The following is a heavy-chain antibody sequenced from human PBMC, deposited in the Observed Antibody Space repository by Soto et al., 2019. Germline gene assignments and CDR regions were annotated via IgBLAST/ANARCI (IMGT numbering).Heavy chain of an antibody. D-gene: IGHD3-22*01. CDR1: GYTFTGYY. J-gene: IGHJ4*02. V-gene: IGHV1-2*04. Sequence: ASVKVSCKASGYTFTGYYMHWVRQAPGQGLEWMGWINPNSGGTNYAQKFQGWVTMTRDTTISTAYMELSRLRSDDTAVYYCAKDPVHDSSGYNSYYFDYWGQGTLVNVSS. CDR3: AKDPVHDSSGYNSYYFDY. CDR2: INPNSGGT.